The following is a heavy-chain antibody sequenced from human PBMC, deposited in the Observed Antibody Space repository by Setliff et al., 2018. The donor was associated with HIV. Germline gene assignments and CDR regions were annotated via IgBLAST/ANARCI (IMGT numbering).Heavy chain of an antibody. V-gene: IGHV4-39*01. CDR2: IYYRGST. J-gene: IGHJ3*02. CDR1: GGSISSSSYY. D-gene: IGHD3-16*01. Sequence: SETLSLTCTVSGGSISSSSYYWGWIRQPPGKGLEWIGSIYYRGSTYYNPSLKSRVTISVDTSKNQFSLNLSPVTAEDTAFYYCATFSPRDAFDIWGQGTMVTVSS. CDR3: ATFSPRDAFDI.